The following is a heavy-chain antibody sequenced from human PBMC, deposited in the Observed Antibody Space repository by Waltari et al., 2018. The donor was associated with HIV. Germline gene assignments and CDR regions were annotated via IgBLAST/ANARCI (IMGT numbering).Heavy chain of an antibody. D-gene: IGHD3-10*01. CDR1: GFTFSSYW. V-gene: IGHV3-7*04. Sequence: EVQLVESGGGLVQPGGSLRLSCAASGFTFSSYWMSWVRQAPGKGLGWVANIKQDGSEKYYVDSVNGRLTISRDNAENSLYLQMNSLRAEDTAVYYCARGGFYGSGSKVNWGQGTLVTVSS. J-gene: IGHJ4*02. CDR3: ARGGFYGSGSKVN. CDR2: IKQDGSEK.